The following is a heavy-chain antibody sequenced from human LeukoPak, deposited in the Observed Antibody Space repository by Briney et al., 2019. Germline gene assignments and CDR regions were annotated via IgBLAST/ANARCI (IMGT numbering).Heavy chain of an antibody. J-gene: IGHJ4*02. CDR3: ARHTYNWNDEIDY. Sequence: GESLKISCKGSGYSFTSYWIGWVRQMPGKGLEWMGIIYPGDSDTRYSPSFQGQVTISADKSISTAYLQWRSLKASDTAMYYCARHTYNWNDEIDYWGQGTLVTVSS. D-gene: IGHD1-20*01. CDR1: GYSFTSYW. V-gene: IGHV5-51*01. CDR2: IYPGDSDT.